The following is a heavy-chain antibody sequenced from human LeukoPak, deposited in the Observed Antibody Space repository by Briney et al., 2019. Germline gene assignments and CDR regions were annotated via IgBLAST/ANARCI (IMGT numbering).Heavy chain of an antibody. CDR2: IDWDDDK. CDR3: ARISCSSTSLTTNDY. J-gene: IGHJ4*02. CDR1: GFSFSTCGMC. V-gene: IGHV2-70*11. Sequence: SGPALVKPTQTLTLTCTFSGFSFSTCGMCVSWIRQPPGKALEWLARIDWDDDKYYSTSLKTRLTISKDTSKSQVVLTMTNMDPVDTATYYCARISCSSTSLTTNDYWGQGTLVTVFS. D-gene: IGHD2-2*01.